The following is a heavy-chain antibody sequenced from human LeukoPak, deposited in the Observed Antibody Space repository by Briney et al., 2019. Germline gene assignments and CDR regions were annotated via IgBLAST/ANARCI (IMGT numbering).Heavy chain of an antibody. CDR2: IYPGDSDT. D-gene: IGHD2-21*02. CDR1: GYSFTSYW. J-gene: IGHJ4*02. Sequence: GESLKISCKGSGYSFTSYWIGWVRQMPGKGLEWMGIIYPGDSDTRYSPSFQGQVTISADKSISTAYLQWSSLKALDTAMYYCARLPYCGGDCLDYYFDYWGQGTLVTVSS. CDR3: ARLPYCGGDCLDYYFDY. V-gene: IGHV5-51*01.